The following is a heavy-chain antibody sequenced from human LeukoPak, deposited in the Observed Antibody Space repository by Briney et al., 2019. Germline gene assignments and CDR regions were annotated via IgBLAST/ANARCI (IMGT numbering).Heavy chain of an antibody. Sequence: ASVKVSCKASGYTFTGYYMHWVRQAPGQGLEWMGWINPNSGGTNYAQKFQGRVTMTRDTSISTAYMELSRLRSDDTAVYYCGRYSSGWYYFDYWGQGTLVTVSS. J-gene: IGHJ4*02. CDR3: GRYSSGWYYFDY. CDR2: INPNSGGT. V-gene: IGHV1-2*02. D-gene: IGHD6-19*01. CDR1: GYTFTGYY.